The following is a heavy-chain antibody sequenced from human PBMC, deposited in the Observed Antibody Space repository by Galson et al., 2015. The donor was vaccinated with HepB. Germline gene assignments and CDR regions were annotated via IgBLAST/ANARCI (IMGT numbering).Heavy chain of an antibody. V-gene: IGHV4-34*01. Sequence: TLSLTCAVYGGSFSGYYWSWIRQPPGKGLEWIGEINHRGSTNYSPSLKSRVTISVDTSKNHFSLKLTSVTAADTAIYYCARGAMAAFDIWGQGTMVTVSA. CDR2: INHRGST. J-gene: IGHJ3*02. CDR1: GGSFSGYY. CDR3: ARGAMAAFDI. D-gene: IGHD2-8*01.